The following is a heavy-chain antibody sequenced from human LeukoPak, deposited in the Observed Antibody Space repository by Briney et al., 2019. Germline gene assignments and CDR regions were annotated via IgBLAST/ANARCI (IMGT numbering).Heavy chain of an antibody. D-gene: IGHD1-26*01. J-gene: IGHJ4*02. CDR3: ARDLGATAFDY. Sequence: PGGSLRLSCAASGFTFSNYWMSWVRQAPGKGLEWVANIKQDGSEKYYVDSVKGRFTISRDNAKNSLYLQMNSLRSEDTAVYYCARDLGATAFDYWGQGTLVTVSS. CDR1: GFTFSNYW. CDR2: IKQDGSEK. V-gene: IGHV3-7*03.